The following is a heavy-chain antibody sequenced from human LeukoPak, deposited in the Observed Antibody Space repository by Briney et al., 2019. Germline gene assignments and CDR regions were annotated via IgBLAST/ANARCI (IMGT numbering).Heavy chain of an antibody. J-gene: IGHJ6*02. D-gene: IGHD3-10*01. CDR1: GYTFTSYD. CDR2: MNPNSGNT. V-gene: IGHV1-8*01. CDR3: AREVTYGSGSNLGYYYYYGMDV. Sequence: EASVKVSCKASGYTFTSYDINWVRQATGQGLEWMGWMNPNSGNTGYAQKFQGRVTMTRNTSISTAYMELSSLRSEDTAVYYCAREVTYGSGSNLGYYYYYGMDVWGQGTTVTVSS.